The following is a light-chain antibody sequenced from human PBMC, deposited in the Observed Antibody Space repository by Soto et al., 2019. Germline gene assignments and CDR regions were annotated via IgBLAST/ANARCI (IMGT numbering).Light chain of an antibody. CDR2: GVN. V-gene: IGLV2-14*01. J-gene: IGLJ1*01. CDR3: SSYTTSSALQV. CDR1: ISDFVLYNY. Sequence: QSVLTQPASVSGSPGQSITISCSGTISDFVLYNYVSWYQQHPGKAPKLMIYGVNNRPSGVSNRFSGSKSGNTASLTISGLQADEEADYYCSSYTTSSALQVFGTGTKVTV.